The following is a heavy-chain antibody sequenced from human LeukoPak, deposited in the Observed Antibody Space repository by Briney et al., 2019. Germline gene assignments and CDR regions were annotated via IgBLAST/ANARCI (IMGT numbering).Heavy chain of an antibody. CDR2: IYYSGST. V-gene: IGHV4-31*03. J-gene: IGHJ4*02. Sequence: SETLSLTCTVSGYSISSGYYWGWIRQHPGKGLEWIGYIYYSGSTYYNPSLKSRVTISVDTSKNQFSLKLSSVTAADTAVYYCARGDYYGSGSSWGQGTLVTVS. D-gene: IGHD3-10*01. CDR3: ARGDYYGSGSS. CDR1: GYSISSGYY.